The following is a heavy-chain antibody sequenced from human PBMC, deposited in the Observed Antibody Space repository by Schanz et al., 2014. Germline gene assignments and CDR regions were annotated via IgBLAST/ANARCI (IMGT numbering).Heavy chain of an antibody. CDR2: IIPVLAIA. D-gene: IGHD2-15*01. J-gene: IGHJ3*02. V-gene: IGHV1-69*02. CDR1: GGTFSSYT. CDR3: ARGGGPEDGFDI. Sequence: QVQLVQSGAEVKKPGSSVKVSCTASGGTFSSYTISWIRQAPGQGLEWMGRIIPVLAIADYAQKFQGRVPITADKSTSTASMELSSLRSEDTAFYYCARGGGPEDGFDIWGQGTILTVSS.